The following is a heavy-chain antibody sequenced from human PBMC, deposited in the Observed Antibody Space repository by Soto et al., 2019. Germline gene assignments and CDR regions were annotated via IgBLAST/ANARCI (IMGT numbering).Heavy chain of an antibody. D-gene: IGHD4-17*01. Sequence: QVQLQESGPGLVKPSETLSLTCTVSGGSISSYYWSWIRQPPGKGLEWIGYIYYTGSTNYNPSLKSRVSTSVDTSKNRFSLKESSGTAADTAVYYCARVHGDYWYFDLWGRGTLVTVSS. V-gene: IGHV4-59*01. CDR2: IYYTGST. CDR3: ARVHGDYWYFDL. J-gene: IGHJ2*01. CDR1: GGSISSYY.